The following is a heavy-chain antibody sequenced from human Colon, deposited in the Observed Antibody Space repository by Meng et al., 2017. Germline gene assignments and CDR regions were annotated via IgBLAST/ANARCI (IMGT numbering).Heavy chain of an antibody. CDR1: GYTFVSYE. V-gene: IGHV1-8*01. J-gene: IGHJ4*02. Sequence: QVQLAQSGAEVKTPGASVKVSCKASGYTFVSYESNWVRQATGQGLEWMGYINPNSGDTVYAQKFQGRVSMTRDTSKTTSYMELTSLTSDDSAVYYCARGKEWWLDMSRGFDYWGQGTLVTVSS. CDR3: ARGKEWWLDMSRGFDY. CDR2: INPNSGDT. D-gene: IGHD6-19*01.